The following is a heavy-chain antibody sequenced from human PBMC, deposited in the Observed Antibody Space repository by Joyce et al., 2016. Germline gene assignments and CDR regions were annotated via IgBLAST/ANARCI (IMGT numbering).Heavy chain of an antibody. D-gene: IGHD2/OR15-2a*01. CDR1: GVSVTAANW. Sequence: QVQLQESGPGVVKPSGTVSLTCDVSGVSVTAANWWTWVRQPPGQGLEWIAETHYTNTPWYNRSLRGRVSMSVDTSQNRLLLELASVTAADTAVYYCVRLGDYFLEHWGQGALVTVSS. J-gene: IGHJ1*01. CDR2: THYTNTP. CDR3: VRLGDYFLEH. V-gene: IGHV4-55*02.